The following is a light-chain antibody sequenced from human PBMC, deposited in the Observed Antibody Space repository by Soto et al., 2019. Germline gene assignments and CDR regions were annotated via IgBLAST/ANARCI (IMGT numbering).Light chain of an antibody. V-gene: IGLV1-44*01. CDR1: SSNIGVNT. Sequence: QSVLTQTPSASGTPGQRVTISCSGSSSNIGVNTVNWYQHVPGTAPTLVIYSNNQRPSGVPDRFSGSRSGTSASLAISGLQSEDEGDYYCAAWDDNMSGGHYIFGTGTKLTVL. CDR2: SNN. J-gene: IGLJ1*01. CDR3: AAWDDNMSGGHYI.